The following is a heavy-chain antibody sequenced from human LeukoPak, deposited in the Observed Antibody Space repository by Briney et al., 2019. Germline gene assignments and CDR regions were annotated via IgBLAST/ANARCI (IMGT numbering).Heavy chain of an antibody. V-gene: IGHV4-39*07. CDR3: ARANSRGWYFYRY. CDR1: GGSISSDNYY. Sequence: PSETLSLTCTVSGGSISSDNYYWSWIRQPPGKGLEWIGEINHSGSTNYNPSLKSRVTISVDTSKNQFSLKLSSVTAADTAVYYCARANSRGWYFYRYWGQGTLVTVSS. D-gene: IGHD6-19*01. J-gene: IGHJ4*02. CDR2: INHSGST.